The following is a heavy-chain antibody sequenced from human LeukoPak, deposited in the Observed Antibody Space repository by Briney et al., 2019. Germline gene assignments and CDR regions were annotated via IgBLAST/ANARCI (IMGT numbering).Heavy chain of an antibody. Sequence: PSETLSLTCTVSGCSVSSNSYYWSWVRPPPGQGLEWIGFIDYTESANYNPSLKSRVTISLDTSKNQFSVKVMSVTAADTAVYYCARIPVAKTFDYWGQGTLVTVSS. J-gene: IGHJ4*02. V-gene: IGHV4-61*01. CDR2: IDYTESA. CDR3: ARIPVAKTFDY. D-gene: IGHD6-19*01. CDR1: GCSVSSNSYY.